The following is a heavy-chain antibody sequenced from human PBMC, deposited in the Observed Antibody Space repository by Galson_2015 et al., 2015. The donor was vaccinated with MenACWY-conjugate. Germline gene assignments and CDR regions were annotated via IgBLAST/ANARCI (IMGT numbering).Heavy chain of an antibody. V-gene: IGHV1-18*04. J-gene: IGHJ6*02. CDR1: GYTFTSYG. Sequence: QSGAEVKKPGASVKVSCKASGYTFTSYGVSWVRQAPGQGLEWMGLISAYNGNTNYAQKLQGRVTMTTDTSTSTAYMELRSLRSDDTAVYYCARVNIVVVPAAIPDYYYYYGMDVWGQGTTVTVSS. D-gene: IGHD2-2*01. CDR3: ARVNIVVVPAAIPDYYYYYGMDV. CDR2: ISAYNGNT.